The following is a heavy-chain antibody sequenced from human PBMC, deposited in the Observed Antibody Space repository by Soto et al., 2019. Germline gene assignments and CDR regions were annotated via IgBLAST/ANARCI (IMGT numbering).Heavy chain of an antibody. V-gene: IGHV3-23*01. D-gene: IGHD3-3*01. CDR3: AKDWTSI. CDR2: ISNSGGST. J-gene: IGHJ3*02. CDR1: GFTFSSYS. Sequence: GSLRLSCAASGFTFSSYSMTWLRQAPGKGLEWVSTISNSGGSTYYIDSVKGRFTISRDNSKNTLYLQMNSLRAEDTAVYFCAKDWTSIWGQGTMVTVSS.